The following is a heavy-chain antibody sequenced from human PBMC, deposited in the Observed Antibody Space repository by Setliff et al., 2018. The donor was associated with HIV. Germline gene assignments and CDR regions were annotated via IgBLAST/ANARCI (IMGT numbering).Heavy chain of an antibody. D-gene: IGHD3-3*01. CDR3: ARDVSWRVRTYIDY. J-gene: IGHJ4*02. V-gene: IGHV4-34*01. Sequence: SETLSLTCAVYGGSFSGYCWSWIRQPPGKGLEWIGSIYYNGNTYYNPSLKSRVTISVDTSKNQFSLKLSSVTAADTAVYYCARDVSWRVRTYIDYWGQGALVTVSS. CDR2: IYYNGNT. CDR1: GGSFSGYC.